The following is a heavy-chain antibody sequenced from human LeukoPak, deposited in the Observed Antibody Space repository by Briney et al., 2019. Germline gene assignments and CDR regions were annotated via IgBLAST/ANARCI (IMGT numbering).Heavy chain of an antibody. CDR2: IIPILGIA. Sequence: ASVKVSCKASGGTFSSYTISWVRQAPGQGLEWMGRIIPILGIANYAQKFQGRVTITADKSTSTAYMELSSLRSEDTAVYYCARDWDFYDFGSGYPGEDAFDIWGQGTMVTVSS. V-gene: IGHV1-69*04. CDR1: GGTFSSYT. D-gene: IGHD3-3*01. J-gene: IGHJ3*02. CDR3: ARDWDFYDFGSGYPGEDAFDI.